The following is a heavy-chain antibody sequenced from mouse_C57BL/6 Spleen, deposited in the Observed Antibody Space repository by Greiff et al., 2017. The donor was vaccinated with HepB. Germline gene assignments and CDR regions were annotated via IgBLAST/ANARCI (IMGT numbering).Heavy chain of an antibody. J-gene: IGHJ2*01. CDR3: ARQSARRFDY. V-gene: IGHV5-9*01. D-gene: IGHD3-3*01. Sequence: EVQLQESGGGLVKPGGSLKLSCAASGFTFSSYTMSWVRQTPEKRLEWVATISGGGGNTYYPASVKGRFTISRDNTKDTLYLQISSLRSEDTALYNCARQSARRFDYWGQGTTLTVSS. CDR1: GFTFSSYT. CDR2: ISGGGGNT.